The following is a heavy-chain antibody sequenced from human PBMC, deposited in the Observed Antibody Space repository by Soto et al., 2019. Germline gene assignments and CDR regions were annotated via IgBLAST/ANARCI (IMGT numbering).Heavy chain of an antibody. CDR1: GYPFSKYG. V-gene: IGHV1-18*04. Sequence: QLQLVQSGAEVERPGASVRVSCKAYGYPFSKYGISWIRQAPGQGLEWMGWIKPDNGDTNYAQKFQGRVTMNTDTTSNTAYMELMSLRSAATALYYCATSYDSGFDPWGQGTLVSVSS. CDR2: IKPDNGDT. CDR3: ATSYDSGFDP. D-gene: IGHD5-12*01. J-gene: IGHJ5*02.